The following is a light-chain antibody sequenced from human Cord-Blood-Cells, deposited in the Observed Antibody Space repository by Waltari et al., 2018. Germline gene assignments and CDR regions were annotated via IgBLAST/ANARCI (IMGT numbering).Light chain of an antibody. CDR3: CSYAGSYTFEVV. CDR1: SSDASGYNY. Sequence: QSALTQPRSVSGSPGQSVTISCTGTSSDASGYNYVSWYQPHPGKAPKLMSYDVSKRPSGVPDRFSGSKSGNTASLTISGLQAEDEADYYCCSYAGSYTFEVVFGGGTKLTVL. J-gene: IGLJ2*01. V-gene: IGLV2-11*01. CDR2: DVS.